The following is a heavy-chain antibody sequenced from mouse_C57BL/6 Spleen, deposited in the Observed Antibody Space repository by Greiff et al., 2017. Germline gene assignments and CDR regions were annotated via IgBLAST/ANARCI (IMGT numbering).Heavy chain of an antibody. J-gene: IGHJ2*01. CDR1: GYSITSGYY. CDR2: ISYDGSN. Sequence: EVKLMESGPGLVKPSQSLSLTCSVTGYSITSGYYWNWIRQFPGNKLEWMGYISYDGSNNYNPSLKTRISITRDTSKNQFFLKLNSVTTEDTATXYCARDHYYGSSYFDYWGQGTTLTVSS. CDR3: ARDHYYGSSYFDY. D-gene: IGHD1-1*01. V-gene: IGHV3-6*01.